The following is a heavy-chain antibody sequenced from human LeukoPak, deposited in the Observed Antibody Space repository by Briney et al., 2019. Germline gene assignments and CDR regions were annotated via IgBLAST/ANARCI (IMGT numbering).Heavy chain of an antibody. D-gene: IGHD1-26*01. CDR1: GGSISSYY. J-gene: IGHJ3*02. CDR3: ASEGATNAFDI. Sequence: SETLSLTCTVSGGSISSYYWSWIRQPPGKGLEWIGYIHYSGSTTYNPSLQSRVSISVDTSKNQFSLRLSSVTAADTAVYYCASEGATNAFDIWGQGTMVTVSS. CDR2: IHYSGST. V-gene: IGHV4-59*01.